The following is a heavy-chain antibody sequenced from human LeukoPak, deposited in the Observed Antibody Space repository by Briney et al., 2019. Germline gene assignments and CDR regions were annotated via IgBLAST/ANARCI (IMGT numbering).Heavy chain of an antibody. CDR2: ISSSGSTI. Sequence: RPGGSLRLSCAASGFTFINYEMNWVRQAPGKGLEWVSYISSSGSTIYYADSVKGRFTISRDNAKNSLYLQMNSLRAEDTAVYYCARQIDYGGYDCRGQGTLVTVSS. J-gene: IGHJ4*02. CDR1: GFTFINYE. CDR3: ARQIDYGGYDC. D-gene: IGHD4-17*01. V-gene: IGHV3-48*03.